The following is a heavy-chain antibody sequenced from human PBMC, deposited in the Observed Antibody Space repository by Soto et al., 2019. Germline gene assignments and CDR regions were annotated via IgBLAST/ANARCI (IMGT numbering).Heavy chain of an antibody. J-gene: IGHJ3*02. V-gene: IGHV3-30*03. CDR1: GFTFSSYG. Sequence: GGSLRLSCAASGFTFSSYGMHWVRQAPGKGLEWVAVISYDGSNKYYADSVKGRFTISRDNAKKSLYLQMNSLRAEDTAVYYCARGDYYDTSGPFSDAFDIWGQGTMVTVSS. D-gene: IGHD3-22*01. CDR2: ISYDGSNK. CDR3: ARGDYYDTSGPFSDAFDI.